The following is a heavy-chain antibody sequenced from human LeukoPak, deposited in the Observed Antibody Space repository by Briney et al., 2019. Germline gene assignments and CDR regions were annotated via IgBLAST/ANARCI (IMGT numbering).Heavy chain of an antibody. CDR1: GFTVSDNY. CDR3: ARWYCTSNSCYYTH. D-gene: IGHD2-2*01. J-gene: IGHJ4*02. CDR2: IYNTGDT. V-gene: IGHV3-53*01. Sequence: PGGSLRLSCAASGFTVSDNYMSWVRQAPGKGLEWVSFIYNTGDTKYADSVKGRFTISRDNSKNTLYLQMNSLRAEDTAVYYCARWYCTSNSCYYTHWGQGTLVTVSS.